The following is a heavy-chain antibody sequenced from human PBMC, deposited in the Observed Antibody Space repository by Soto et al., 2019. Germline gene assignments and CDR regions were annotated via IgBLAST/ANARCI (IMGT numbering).Heavy chain of an antibody. CDR2: ISSTTNYI. V-gene: IGHV3-21*06. CDR1: GCTFTRYS. Sequence: GGSLRLSCAASGCTFTRYSMNWVRQAPGKGLEWVSSISSTTNYIYYGDSMKGRFTISRDNAKNSLYLEMNSLRAEDTAVYYCARESEDLTSNFDYWGQGALVTVPQ. J-gene: IGHJ4*02. CDR3: ARESEDLTSNFDY.